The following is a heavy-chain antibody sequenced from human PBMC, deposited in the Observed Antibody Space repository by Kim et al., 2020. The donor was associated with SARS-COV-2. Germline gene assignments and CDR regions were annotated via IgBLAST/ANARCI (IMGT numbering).Heavy chain of an antibody. CDR2: GGST. Sequence: GGSTSYADSVKGRITISRHNSKNTLYLQMNSLSPEDTAVYYCARDAFGMDVWGQGTTVTVSS. D-gene: IGHD3-16*01. V-gene: IGHV3-53*04. CDR3: ARDAFGMDV. J-gene: IGHJ6*02.